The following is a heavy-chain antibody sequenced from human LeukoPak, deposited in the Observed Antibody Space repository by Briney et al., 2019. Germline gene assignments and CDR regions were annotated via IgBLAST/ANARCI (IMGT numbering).Heavy chain of an antibody. CDR3: GSGPVGTTVP. D-gene: IGHD1-1*01. CDR1: GFSFGSYA. V-gene: IGHV3-23*01. J-gene: IGHJ5*02. Sequence: GGSLRLSCAASGFSFGSYAMGWTRQAPGQGLEWVSAISGSGSHANYAESVKGRFTISRDNSKNTLYLQMHSLIAADTAVYYCGSGPVGTTVPWGQGTLVTVSS. CDR2: ISGSGSHA.